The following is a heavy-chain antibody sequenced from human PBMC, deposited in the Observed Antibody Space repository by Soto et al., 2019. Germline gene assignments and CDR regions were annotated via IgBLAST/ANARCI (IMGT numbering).Heavy chain of an antibody. J-gene: IGHJ4*02. CDR2: INAGNGNT. CDR1: GYTFSDCG. CDR3: PRDGAVAGNINFDH. Sequence: SVKVSCNASGYTFSDCGIHWVRQAPGQRPEWMGWINAGNGNTKYSQKFQHRVSITRDTSASTAYMELSSLRSEDTAMYYCPRDGAVAGNINFDHWGQGTQVTVSS. D-gene: IGHD6-19*01. V-gene: IGHV1-3*01.